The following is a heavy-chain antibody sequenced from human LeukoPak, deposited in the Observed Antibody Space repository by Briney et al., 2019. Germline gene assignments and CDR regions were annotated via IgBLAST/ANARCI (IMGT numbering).Heavy chain of an antibody. CDR2: IAQDGSEK. Sequence: GGSLRLSCAASGFIFRSYWMNWVRQAPGKGLEWVAKIAQDGSEKYYVDSVKGRFTISRDNAKNSLYLQMNSLRAEDTAVYYCARDDYDFWSGYCGFDYWGQGTLVTVSS. V-gene: IGHV3-7*01. CDR3: ARDDYDFWSGYCGFDY. J-gene: IGHJ4*02. CDR1: GFIFRSYW. D-gene: IGHD3-3*01.